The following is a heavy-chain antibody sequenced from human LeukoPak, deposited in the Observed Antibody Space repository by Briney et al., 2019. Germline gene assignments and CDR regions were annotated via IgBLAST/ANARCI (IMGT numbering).Heavy chain of an antibody. D-gene: IGHD4-17*01. J-gene: IGHJ4*02. CDR2: ISAYNGNT. CDR3: ARALSGGDYEGGFDY. CDR1: GYTFTSYG. V-gene: IGHV1-18*01. Sequence: ASVKVSCTASGYTFTSYGISWVRQASGQGLEWMGWISAYNGNTNYAQKLQGRVTMTTDTSTSTAYMELRSLRSDDTAVYYCARALSGGDYEGGFDYWGQGTLVTVSS.